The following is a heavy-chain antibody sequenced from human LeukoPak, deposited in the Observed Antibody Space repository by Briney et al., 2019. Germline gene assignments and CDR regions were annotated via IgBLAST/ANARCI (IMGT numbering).Heavy chain of an antibody. J-gene: IGHJ6*03. V-gene: IGHV3-30*02. D-gene: IGHD2-15*01. CDR2: IRNDGSNK. CDR3: AKNGDRGAYCSGGTCYPYCYYYMDV. CDR1: GFTFSNAW. Sequence: GGSLRLSCAASGFTFSNAWMSWVRQAPGKGLEWVAFIRNDGSNKYYTDSVRGRFTISRDNSRNTLYLQMNSLRAEDTAIYYCAKNGDRGAYCSGGTCYPYCYYYMDVWGKGTTVTISS.